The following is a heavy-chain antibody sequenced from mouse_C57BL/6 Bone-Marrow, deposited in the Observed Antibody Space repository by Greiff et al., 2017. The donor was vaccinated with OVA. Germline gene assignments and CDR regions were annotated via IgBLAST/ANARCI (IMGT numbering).Heavy chain of an antibody. CDR3: ERDSYYSNYVGY. V-gene: IGHV5-4*01. Sequence: EVQLVESGGGLVKPGGSLKLSCAASGFTFSSYAMSWVRQTPEKRLEWVATISDGGSYTYYQDNVTGRFTISRANAKNNLYLQMSHLKSEDTAMYYCERDSYYSNYVGYWGQGTTLTVSS. D-gene: IGHD2-5*01. CDR2: ISDGGSYT. CDR1: GFTFSSYA. J-gene: IGHJ2*01.